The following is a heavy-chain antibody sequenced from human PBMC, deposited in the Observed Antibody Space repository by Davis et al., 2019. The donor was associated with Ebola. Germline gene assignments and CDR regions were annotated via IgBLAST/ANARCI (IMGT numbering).Heavy chain of an antibody. J-gene: IGHJ6*04. Sequence: AASVKVSCKASGYTFTSYGISWVRQAPGQGLEWMGWISAYNGNTNYAQKFQGRVTMTRDTSTSTVYLELGSLRSEDTAVYYCARDLTTSFYYYGMDVWGKGTTVTVSS. CDR3: ARDLTTSFYYYGMDV. CDR2: ISAYNGNT. V-gene: IGHV1-18*01. D-gene: IGHD4-17*01. CDR1: GYTFTSYG.